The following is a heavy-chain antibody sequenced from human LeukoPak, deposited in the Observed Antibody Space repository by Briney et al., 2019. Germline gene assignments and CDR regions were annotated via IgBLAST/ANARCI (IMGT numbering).Heavy chain of an antibody. Sequence: SETLSLTCAVYGGSFSGYYWSWIRQPPGKGLEWIGEIHHSGSTNYNPSLKSRVTISVDTSKNQFSLKLSSVTAADTAVYYCARGVGFWSGYWGYWGQGTLVTVSS. V-gene: IGHV4-34*01. CDR3: ARGVGFWSGYWGY. CDR1: GGSFSGYY. J-gene: IGHJ4*02. D-gene: IGHD3-3*01. CDR2: IHHSGST.